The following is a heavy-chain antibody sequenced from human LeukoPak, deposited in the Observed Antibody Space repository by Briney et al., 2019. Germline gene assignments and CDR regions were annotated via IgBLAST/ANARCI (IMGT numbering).Heavy chain of an antibody. CDR3: ANKPWTTVTTGAWLWYFDL. CDR1: GYSISTGYY. J-gene: IGHJ2*01. CDR2: IYDSGST. V-gene: IGHV4-38-2*02. D-gene: IGHD4-17*01. Sequence: NTSETLSLTCTVSGYSISTGYYWDWIRQPPGKGLEWIGFIYDSGSTTYNPSLKSRVTISEDTSKNQFSLKLSSVTAADTAVYYCANKPWTTVTTGAWLWYFDLWGRGTLVTVSS.